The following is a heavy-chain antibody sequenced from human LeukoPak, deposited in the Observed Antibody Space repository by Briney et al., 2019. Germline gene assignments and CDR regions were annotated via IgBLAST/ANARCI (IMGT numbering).Heavy chain of an antibody. CDR2: IYHDGGI. D-gene: IGHD5-18*01. CDR3: AKERGDTAMFRFIES. CDR1: AGSITSGCYY. V-gene: IGHV4-31*03. Sequence: PSETLSLTCPVAAGSITSGCYYWAWIRQFPGKGLEGIGLIYHDGGIDYNPPLKRRVTISLAASNIHFSLKLRSVTAADTAVYYCAKERGDTAMFRFIESWGQGTMVTVSS. J-gene: IGHJ4*02.